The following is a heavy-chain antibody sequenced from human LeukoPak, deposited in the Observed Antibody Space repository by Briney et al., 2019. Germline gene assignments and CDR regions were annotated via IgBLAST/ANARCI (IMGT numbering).Heavy chain of an antibody. Sequence: SETLSLTCTVSGGSISSYYWSWIRQPPGKGLEWIGYIYYSGSTNYNPSLKSRVTISVDTSKNQFSLKLSSVTAADTAVYYCARSPKQLHSWFDPWGQGTLVTVSS. J-gene: IGHJ5*02. D-gene: IGHD6-6*01. CDR2: IYYSGST. V-gene: IGHV4-59*08. CDR3: ARSPKQLHSWFDP. CDR1: GGSISSYY.